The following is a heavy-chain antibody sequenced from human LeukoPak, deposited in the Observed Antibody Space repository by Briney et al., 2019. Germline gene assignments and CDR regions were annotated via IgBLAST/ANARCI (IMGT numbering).Heavy chain of an antibody. CDR1: GGSISSYY. Sequence: PSETLSLTCTVSGGSISSYYWSWIRQPPGKGLEWIGYIYYSGSTYYNPSLKSRVTISVDRSKNQFSLKLSSVTAADTAVYYCARDGGILGYCSGGSCYGMDVWGQGTTVTVSS. CDR3: ARDGGILGYCSGGSCYGMDV. D-gene: IGHD2-15*01. V-gene: IGHV4-59*12. CDR2: IYYSGST. J-gene: IGHJ6*02.